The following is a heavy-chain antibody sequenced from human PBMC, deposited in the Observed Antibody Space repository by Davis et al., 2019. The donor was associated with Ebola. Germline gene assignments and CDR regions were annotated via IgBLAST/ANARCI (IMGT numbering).Heavy chain of an antibody. CDR2: IWYDGSRK. J-gene: IGHJ4*02. Sequence: GESLKISCAASGFNFRSYGMHWVRQAPDKGLEWVAVIWYDGSRKYYADSVKGRFTISRDNSKNTLYLQMNSLRAEDTAVYYCARDHPSSSWYYWGQGTLVTVSS. D-gene: IGHD6-13*01. V-gene: IGHV3-33*01. CDR1: GFNFRSYG. CDR3: ARDHPSSSWYY.